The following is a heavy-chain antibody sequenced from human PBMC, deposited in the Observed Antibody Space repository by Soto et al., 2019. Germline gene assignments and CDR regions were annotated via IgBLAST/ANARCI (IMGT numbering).Heavy chain of an antibody. Sequence: QVQLVQSGAEVEKPRASVKVSCEASAYSFTSYAIHWVRQAPGQRLEWMGWLNTGNGNTKYSHKFQGRLTITGDTSANTAYMELSSLKSEDTAVYYCARAITAQEDYYYYMDVWGKGTTVTVSS. CDR2: LNTGNGNT. J-gene: IGHJ6*03. D-gene: IGHD1-20*01. CDR1: AYSFTSYA. CDR3: ARAITAQEDYYYYMDV. V-gene: IGHV1-3*04.